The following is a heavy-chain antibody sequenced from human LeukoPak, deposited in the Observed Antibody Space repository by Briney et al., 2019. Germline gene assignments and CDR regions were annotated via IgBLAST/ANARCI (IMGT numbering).Heavy chain of an antibody. J-gene: IGHJ4*02. D-gene: IGHD3-22*01. Sequence: SSGTTYIYFADSVKGRFTISRDNARNSLYLQMNSLRAEDTAVYYCARDNYYDSSRSPSFDYWGQGTLVTVSS. CDR3: ARDNYYDSSRSPSFDY. CDR2: SSGTTYI. V-gene: IGHV3-21*01.